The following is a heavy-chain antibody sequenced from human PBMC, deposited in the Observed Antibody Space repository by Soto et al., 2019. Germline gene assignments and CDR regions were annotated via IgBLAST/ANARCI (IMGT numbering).Heavy chain of an antibody. CDR1: GYTFTSYA. Sequence: GASVKVSCKASGYTFTSYAMHWVRQAPGQRLEWMGWINAGNGNTKYSQKFQGRVTMTRNTSISTAYMELSSLRSEDTAVYYCARGPTGRVFVRRILVVFWEAGSDPYGMDVWGQGTTVTVSS. V-gene: IGHV1-3*01. D-gene: IGHD1-26*01. CDR3: ARGPTGRVFVRRILVVFWEAGSDPYGMDV. CDR2: INAGNGNT. J-gene: IGHJ6*02.